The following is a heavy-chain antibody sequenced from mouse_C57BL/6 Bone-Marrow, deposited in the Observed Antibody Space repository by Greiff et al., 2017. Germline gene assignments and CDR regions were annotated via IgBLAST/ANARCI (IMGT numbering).Heavy chain of an antibody. J-gene: IGHJ2*01. CDR3: TSPITTGVAFDY. Sequence: EVQLQQSGTVLARPGASVKMSCKTSGYTFTSYWMHWVKQRPGQGLEWIGAIYPGNSDTSYNQKFKGKAKLTAVTSASTAYMELSSLTNEDSAVYYCTSPITTGVAFDYWGQGTTLTVSS. CDR2: IYPGNSDT. V-gene: IGHV1-5*01. D-gene: IGHD1-1*01. CDR1: GYTFTSYW.